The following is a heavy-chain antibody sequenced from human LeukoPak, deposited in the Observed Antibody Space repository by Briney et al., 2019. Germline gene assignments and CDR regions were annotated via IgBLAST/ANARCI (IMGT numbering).Heavy chain of an antibody. CDR2: IYYSGST. D-gene: IGHD4-17*01. CDR1: GGSISSYY. V-gene: IGHV4-59*01. Sequence: SETLCLTCTVSGGSISSYYWSWIRQPPGKGLEWIGYIYYSGSTNYNPSLKSRVTISVDTSKNQFSLKLSSVTAADTAVYYCATSLDDYGELYYFDYWGQGTLVTVSS. CDR3: ATSLDDYGELYYFDY. J-gene: IGHJ4*02.